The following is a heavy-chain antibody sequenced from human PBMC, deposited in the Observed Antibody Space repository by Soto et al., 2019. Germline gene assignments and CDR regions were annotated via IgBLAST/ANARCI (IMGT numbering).Heavy chain of an antibody. CDR3: AREVCHFWSGYYSPYYYYGMDV. D-gene: IGHD3-3*01. J-gene: IGHJ6*02. V-gene: IGHV1-69*01. CDR1: GGTFSSYA. Sequence: QVQLVQSGAEVKKPGSSVKVSCKASGGTFSSYAISWVRQAPGQGLEWMGGNIPIFGTANYAQKFQGRVTITADESTSTAYMELSSLRSEDTAVYYCAREVCHFWSGYYSPYYYYGMDVWGQGTTVTVSS. CDR2: NIPIFGTA.